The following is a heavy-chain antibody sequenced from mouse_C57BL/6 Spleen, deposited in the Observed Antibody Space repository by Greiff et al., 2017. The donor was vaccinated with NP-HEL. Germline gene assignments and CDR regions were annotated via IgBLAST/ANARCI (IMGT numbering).Heavy chain of an antibody. CDR1: GYTFTSYG. Sequence: VQLQQSGAELARPGASVKLSCKASGYTFTSYGISWVKQRTGQGLEWIGEIYPRSGNTYYNEKFKGKATLTADKSSSTAYMELRSLTSEDSAVYFCARAHYYGSSGDWYFDVWGTGTTVTVSS. CDR3: ARAHYYGSSGDWYFDV. V-gene: IGHV1-81*01. D-gene: IGHD1-1*01. J-gene: IGHJ1*03. CDR2: IYPRSGNT.